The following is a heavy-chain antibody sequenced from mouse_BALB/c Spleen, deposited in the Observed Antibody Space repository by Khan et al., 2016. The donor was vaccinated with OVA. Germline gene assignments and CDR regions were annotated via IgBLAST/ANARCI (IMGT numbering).Heavy chain of an antibody. CDR3: AREGAYYRKDGGFDY. CDR2: INPSSGYT. CDR1: GYTFTSYT. D-gene: IGHD2-14*01. Sequence: QVQLKQSGAELARPGASVKMSCKASGYTFTSYTIHWIKQRPGQGLEWIGYINPSSGYTNYNQKFKDKATLTADKSSTPAYMQRSSLTSDDSAVYYWAREGAYYRKDGGFDYWGQGTLVTVSA. V-gene: IGHV1-4*01. J-gene: IGHJ3*01.